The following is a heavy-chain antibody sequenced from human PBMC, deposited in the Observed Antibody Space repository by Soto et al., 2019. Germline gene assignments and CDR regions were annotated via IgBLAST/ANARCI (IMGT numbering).Heavy chain of an antibody. CDR2: IYDSAST. J-gene: IGHJ4*01. CDR3: ASANNAWSYSDY. V-gene: IGHV4-59*11. Sequence: SETLSLTCTVTGGSISSHSWSWIRQPLGKGLEWIGCIYDSASTNYSPFLKSRVTISVDTSKNQLSLKLSSVTAADTAVYYCASANNAWSYSDYWGQGALVTVSS. CDR1: GGSISSHS. D-gene: IGHD2-2*01.